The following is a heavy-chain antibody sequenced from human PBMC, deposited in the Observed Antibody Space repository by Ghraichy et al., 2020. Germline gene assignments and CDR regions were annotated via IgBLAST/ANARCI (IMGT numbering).Heavy chain of an antibody. J-gene: IGHJ3*01. V-gene: IGHV3-30*18. CDR2: VSSDGGTK. D-gene: IGHD4-17*01. CDR3: AKLHGDPGDGFDV. Sequence: LSLTCAASGFTFSAYGMHWVRQAPGKGLEWVAVVSSDGGTKFYADSLKGRFTISRDNSKNTLDLQMDSLRTEDTVVYYCAKLHGDPGDGFDVWGQGTVVTVS. CDR1: GFTFSAYG.